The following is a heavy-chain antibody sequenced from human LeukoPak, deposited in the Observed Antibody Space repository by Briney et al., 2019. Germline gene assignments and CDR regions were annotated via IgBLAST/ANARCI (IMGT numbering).Heavy chain of an antibody. CDR1: GFTFSSYA. V-gene: IGHV3-30*04. CDR2: ISSDGITNK. J-gene: IGHJ4*02. D-gene: IGHD3-16*02. Sequence: GRSLRLSCAASGFTFSSYAMHWVRQAPGKGLEWVAVISSDGITNKYYADSVRGRCTISRDNSKNTLYLQMDSLRAEDTAVYFCARDPRYTNGRNYFDYWGQGTLVTVSS. CDR3: ARDPRYTNGRNYFDY.